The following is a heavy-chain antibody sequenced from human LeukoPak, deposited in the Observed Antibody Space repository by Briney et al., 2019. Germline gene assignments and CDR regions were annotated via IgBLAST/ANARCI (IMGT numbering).Heavy chain of an antibody. J-gene: IGHJ4*02. CDR3: ARVRVMAAMANFDFDY. D-gene: IGHD5-18*01. Sequence: GGSLRLSCAASGFTFGSYALNWVRQAPGKGLEWVSYISSSGSTIYYADSVKGRFTISRDNAKNSLYLQMNSLRAEDTAVYYCARVRVMAAMANFDFDYWGQGTLVTVSS. CDR2: ISSSGSTI. V-gene: IGHV3-48*03. CDR1: GFTFGSYA.